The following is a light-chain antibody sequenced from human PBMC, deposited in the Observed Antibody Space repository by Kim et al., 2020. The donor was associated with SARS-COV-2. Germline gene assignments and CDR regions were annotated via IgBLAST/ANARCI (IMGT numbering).Light chain of an antibody. Sequence: SVSPGQTASITCSGDKLGDKYASWYQQKTGQSPVLVIYKDNKRPSGIPERFSGSNSGNTATLTISETQAMDEADYYCQAWDSSTGVFGGGTQLTVL. V-gene: IGLV3-1*01. CDR2: KDN. J-gene: IGLJ3*02. CDR3: QAWDSSTGV. CDR1: KLGDKY.